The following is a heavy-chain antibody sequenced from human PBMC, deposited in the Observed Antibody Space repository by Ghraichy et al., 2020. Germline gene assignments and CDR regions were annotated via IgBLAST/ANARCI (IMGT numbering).Heavy chain of an antibody. CDR2: IYSSGST. V-gene: IGHV4-59*01. Sequence: SETLSLTCTVSGGSISSYYWSWIRQPPGKGLEWIGYIYSSGSTNYNPSLKSRVTISVDTSKNQFSLKLSSVTAADTAVYFCARSYNWGRWYYFDYWGQGTLVTVSS. D-gene: IGHD1-20*01. CDR3: ARSYNWGRWYYFDY. J-gene: IGHJ4*02. CDR1: GGSISSYY.